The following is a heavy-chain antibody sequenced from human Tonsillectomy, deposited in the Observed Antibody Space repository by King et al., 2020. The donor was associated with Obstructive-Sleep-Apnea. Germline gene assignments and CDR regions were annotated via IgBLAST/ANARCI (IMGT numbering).Heavy chain of an antibody. D-gene: IGHD6-19*01. V-gene: IGHV3-30*02. J-gene: IGHJ4*02. CDR1: GFTFSSYG. CDR3: AKDAPPEDSNGWPYYFDY. Sequence: VQLVESGGGVVQPGGSLRLSCAASGFTFSSYGMHWVRQAPGKGLEWVAFIRSDGSNKYYGDSVKGRFTISRDNSNNTLYLQMNSLRAEDTALYYCAKDAPPEDSNGWPYYFDYWGQGTLVTVSS. CDR2: IRSDGSNK.